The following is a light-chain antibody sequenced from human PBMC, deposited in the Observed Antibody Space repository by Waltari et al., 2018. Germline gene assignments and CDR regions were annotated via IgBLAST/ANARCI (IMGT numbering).Light chain of an antibody. J-gene: IGLJ1*01. CDR2: DNN. Sequence: QSVLTQPPSVSAAPRQTVTISCSGRNSNIGNNFASWYQQVPGTAPQLLIYDNNKRPSGIPDRFSGSKSGTSATLGITGLQTGDEADYYCGAWDSSLSAFVFGTGTKVTVL. CDR1: NSNIGNNF. CDR3: GAWDSSLSAFV. V-gene: IGLV1-51*01.